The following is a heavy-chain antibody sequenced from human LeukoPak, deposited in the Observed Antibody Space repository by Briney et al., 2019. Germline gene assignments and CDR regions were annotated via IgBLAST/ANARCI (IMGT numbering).Heavy chain of an antibody. D-gene: IGHD6-13*01. Sequence: GGSLRLSCAASGFTLSNYPMGWVRQAPVKGLEWLSAIGEEKSGSWTKSADSVKGRFTISRDNSKNTLYLQMNSLRAEDTAVYYCARGSLLGAAGTTFLDYWGQGTLVTVSS. CDR1: GFTLSNYP. V-gene: IGHV3-23*01. CDR2: IGEEKSGSWT. J-gene: IGHJ4*02. CDR3: ARGSLLGAAGTTFLDY.